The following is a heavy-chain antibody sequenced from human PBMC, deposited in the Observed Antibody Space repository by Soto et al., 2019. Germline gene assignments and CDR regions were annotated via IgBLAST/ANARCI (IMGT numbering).Heavy chain of an antibody. CDR1: GFAFSSYG. CDR3: AKERGLEGYFDY. CDR2: ISYDGSNK. Sequence: QVQLVESGGGVVQPGRSLRLSCAASGFAFSSYGMNWVRQAPGKGLEWVAVISYDGSNKYYADSVKGRFTISRDNSKNTLYLQMNSLRAEDTAVYYCAKERGLEGYFDYWGQGTLVTVSS. D-gene: IGHD1-1*01. J-gene: IGHJ4*02. V-gene: IGHV3-30*18.